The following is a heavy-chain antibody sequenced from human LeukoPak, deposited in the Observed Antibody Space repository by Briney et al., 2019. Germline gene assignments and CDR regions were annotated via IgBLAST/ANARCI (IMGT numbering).Heavy chain of an antibody. CDR2: IYPGDSDT. J-gene: IGHJ4*02. D-gene: IGHD3-22*01. CDR1: GYSFTNYW. Sequence: GESLKISCKGSGYSFTNYWIGWVRQMPGKGLEWMGIIYPGDSDTRYSPSFQGQVTISADKSISIAYLQWSSLKASDTAVYYCARGSNYYDSSGYYYGDYWGQGTLVTVSS. V-gene: IGHV5-51*01. CDR3: ARGSNYYDSSGYYYGDY.